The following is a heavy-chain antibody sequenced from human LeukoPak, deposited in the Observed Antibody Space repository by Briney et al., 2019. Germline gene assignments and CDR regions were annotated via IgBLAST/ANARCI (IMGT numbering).Heavy chain of an antibody. D-gene: IGHD6-13*01. J-gene: IGHJ6*02. V-gene: IGHV3-7*01. CDR3: AKGGMRSRPYYGMDV. Sequence: GGALRLSCAVSGFTFSNYRMSWVRQAPGKGLEWVANIKDDGSEKNYMDSVKGRFTISRDNSKNTLYLQMNSLRAEDTAVYYCAKGGMRSRPYYGMDVWGQGTTVTVSS. CDR1: GFTFSNYR. CDR2: IKDDGSEK.